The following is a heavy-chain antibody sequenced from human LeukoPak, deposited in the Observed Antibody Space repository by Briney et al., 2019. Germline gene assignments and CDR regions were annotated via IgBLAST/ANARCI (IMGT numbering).Heavy chain of an antibody. CDR2: IYYSGST. CDR1: GGSISSYY. J-gene: IGHJ5*02. CDR3: ARQGITGTTGNWFDP. V-gene: IGHV4-59*08. D-gene: IGHD1-20*01. Sequence: KPSETLSLTCTVSGGSISSYYWSWIRQPLGKGLEWIGYIYYSGSTNYNPSLKSRVTISVDTSKNQFSLKLSSVTAADTAVYYCARQGITGTTGNWFDPWGQGTLVTVSS.